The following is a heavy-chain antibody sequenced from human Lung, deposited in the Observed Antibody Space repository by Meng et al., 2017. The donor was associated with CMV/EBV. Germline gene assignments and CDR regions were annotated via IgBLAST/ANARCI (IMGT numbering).Heavy chain of an antibody. CDR3: AREPYDYDSSLDY. CDR2: INSVGSST. CDR1: GFTFSSTW. J-gene: IGHJ4*02. D-gene: IGHD3-22*01. Sequence: ESXKISXAASGFTFSSTWMHWVRQAPGKGLVWVSRINSVGSSTIYADSVKGRFTISIDNAKNTLYLQMNSLRSEDTAVYYCAREPYDYDSSLDYWGQGTLVPVPS. V-gene: IGHV3-74*01.